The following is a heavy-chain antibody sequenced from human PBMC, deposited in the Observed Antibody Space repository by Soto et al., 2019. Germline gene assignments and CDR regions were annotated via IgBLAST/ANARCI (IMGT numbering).Heavy chain of an antibody. D-gene: IGHD2-15*01. CDR3: ATHSRTVVRDWYFDL. V-gene: IGHV3-11*05. CDR2: ISSSSSYT. Sequence: QVQLVESGGGLVKPGGSLRLSCAASGFTFSDYYMSWIRQAPGKGLEWVSYISSSSSYTNYADSVKGRFTISRDNAKNSLYLQMNSLRAEDTAVYYCATHSRTVVRDWYFDLWGRGTLVTVSS. CDR1: GFTFSDYY. J-gene: IGHJ2*01.